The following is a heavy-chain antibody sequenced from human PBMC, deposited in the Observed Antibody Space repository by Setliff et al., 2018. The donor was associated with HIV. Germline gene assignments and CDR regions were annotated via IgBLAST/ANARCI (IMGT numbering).Heavy chain of an antibody. CDR2: INHSGRT. V-gene: IGHV4-34*01. J-gene: IGHJ6*03. CDR3: ARVSITYWYSIPTFYYYYMDV. Sequence: PSETLSLTCAVYGGSFSGYHWNWIRQPPGKGLEWIGEINHSGRTNHNPSLKSRVTISVDTSKNQFSLKLRSVTAADTAMYYCARVSITYWYSIPTFYYYYMDVWGKGTKVTVSS. D-gene: IGHD2-15*01. CDR1: GGSFSGYH.